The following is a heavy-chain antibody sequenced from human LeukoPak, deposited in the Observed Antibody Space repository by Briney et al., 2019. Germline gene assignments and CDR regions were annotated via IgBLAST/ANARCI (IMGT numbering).Heavy chain of an antibody. Sequence: GGSLRLSCAASGFTFRAYGLSWVRQAPGQGLECVAAIDRGDGTTYYADSVKGRFTISRDNSRNTLYLQMNNLRADDTAVYYCVKKGQADDDGKPDWGQGTLVTVSS. J-gene: IGHJ4*02. CDR3: VKKGQADDDGKPD. V-gene: IGHV3-23*01. CDR1: GFTFRAYG. CDR2: IDRGDGTT. D-gene: IGHD1-1*01.